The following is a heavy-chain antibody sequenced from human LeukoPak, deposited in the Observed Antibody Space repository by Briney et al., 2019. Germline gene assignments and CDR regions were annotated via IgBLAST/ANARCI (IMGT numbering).Heavy chain of an antibody. V-gene: IGHV4-39*01. CDR1: GGSISSSSYY. CDR3: ARNQGLGQWLVFWDREGNWFDP. D-gene: IGHD6-19*01. CDR2: IYYSGST. J-gene: IGHJ5*02. Sequence: PSETLSLTCTVSGGSISSSSYYWGWIRQPPGKGLEWIGSIYYSGSTYYNPSLKSRVTISVDTSKNQFSLKLSSVTAADTAVYYCARNQGLGQWLVFWDREGNWFDPWGQGTLVTVSS.